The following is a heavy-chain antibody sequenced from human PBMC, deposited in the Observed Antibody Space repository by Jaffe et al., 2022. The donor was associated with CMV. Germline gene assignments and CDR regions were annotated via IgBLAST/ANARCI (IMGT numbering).Heavy chain of an antibody. D-gene: IGHD3-16*01. V-gene: IGHV1-69*01. CDR2: SVPMSGTV. CDR1: GGVFNVYA. CDR3: ARKMGGGSALDS. J-gene: IGHJ4*02. Sequence: QVQLVQSGAEVKMPGSSVKVSCKPSGGVFNVYAINWVRLAPGKGLEWMGGSVPMSGTVNYARKFQDRLTITAVDATGTAYMELSSLISEDTAIYFCARKMGGGSALDSWGQGTPVTVSS.